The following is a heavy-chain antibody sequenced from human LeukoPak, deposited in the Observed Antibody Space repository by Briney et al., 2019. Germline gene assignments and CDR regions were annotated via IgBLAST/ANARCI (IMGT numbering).Heavy chain of an antibody. D-gene: IGHD5-24*01. CDR3: ARAPTVEVATILDY. CDR1: GYTFTGYY. CDR2: INPNSGGT. J-gene: IGHJ4*02. Sequence: ASVKVSCKASGYTFTGYYMHWVRQAPGQGLEWMGWINPNSGGTNYAQKFQGRVTMTRDTSISTAYMELSSLRSEDTAVYYCARAPTVEVATILDYWGQGTLVTVSS. V-gene: IGHV1-2*02.